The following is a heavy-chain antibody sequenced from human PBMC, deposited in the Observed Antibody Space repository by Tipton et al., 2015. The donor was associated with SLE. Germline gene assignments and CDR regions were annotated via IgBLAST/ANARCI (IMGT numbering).Heavy chain of an antibody. Sequence: TLSLTCSVSGASITSDDYYWSWIRQSPGKGLEWIAYIYYSGSTNYNPSLKSRVTISVDTSKNQFSLKVSSVTAADTAVYYCARGRLGDSQHHFDYWGQGTLVTVSP. CDR3: ARGRLGDSQHHFDY. CDR2: IYYSGST. CDR1: GASITSDDYY. D-gene: IGHD2-21*01. J-gene: IGHJ4*02. V-gene: IGHV4-61*08.